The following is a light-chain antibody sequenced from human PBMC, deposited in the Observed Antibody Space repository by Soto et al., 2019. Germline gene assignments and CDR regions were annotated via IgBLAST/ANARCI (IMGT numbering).Light chain of an antibody. V-gene: IGLV2-8*01. CDR3: SSYVGTNGGYV. CDR1: SSDVGGYDY. CDR2: ELN. Sequence: QSVLAQPPSASGSPGQSVTISCTGTSSDVGGYDYVSWYQQHPGKAPKLIIYELNKRHSGVPDRFSGSKSGNTASLTVSGLQAEDEADYYCSSYVGTNGGYVLGNGTKVT. J-gene: IGLJ1*01.